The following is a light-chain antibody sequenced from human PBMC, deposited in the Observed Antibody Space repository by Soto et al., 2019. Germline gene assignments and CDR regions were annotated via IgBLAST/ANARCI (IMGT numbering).Light chain of an antibody. CDR3: QQYYSTPWT. J-gene: IGKJ1*01. CDR2: WAS. Sequence: DIVMTQSPDSLAVSLGERATFNCKSSQSVLYSPNNKNYLAWYQQKPGQPPKLLIYWASTRESGVPDRFSGSGSGTDFTLTISSLQAEDEAVYYCQQYYSTPWTFGQGTKVEI. CDR1: QSVLYSPNNKNY. V-gene: IGKV4-1*01.